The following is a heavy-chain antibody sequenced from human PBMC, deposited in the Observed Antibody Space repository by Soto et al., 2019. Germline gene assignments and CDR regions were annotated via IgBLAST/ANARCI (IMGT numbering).Heavy chain of an antibody. V-gene: IGHV4-31*03. Sequence: QVQLQESGPGLVKPSQTLSLTCTVSGGSINSGGYCWSWIRQHPGKGLDWIGCISYGGSTSYNPSLKSRVTISVDTSKNQFSLTLPSVTAADTAVCYCSRGILVWGQGALITVSS. CDR1: GGSINSGGYC. J-gene: IGHJ4*02. CDR3: SRGILV. CDR2: ISYGGST. D-gene: IGHD5-18*01.